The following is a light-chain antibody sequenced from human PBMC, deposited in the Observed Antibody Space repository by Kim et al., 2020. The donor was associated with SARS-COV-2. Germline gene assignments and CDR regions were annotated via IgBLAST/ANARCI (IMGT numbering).Light chain of an antibody. Sequence: EIVLTQSPGSLSLSPGDRATLSCRASQSVGSYFAWYQQKPVQPPRLLIYDASVRATGVPARFRGSGYGTDFTLTIDSLEPEDFVVYYWHHRSDWPRGAFGQGKRLEIK. V-gene: IGKV3-11*01. CDR1: QSVGSY. CDR2: DAS. J-gene: IGKJ5*01. CDR3: HHRSDWPRGA.